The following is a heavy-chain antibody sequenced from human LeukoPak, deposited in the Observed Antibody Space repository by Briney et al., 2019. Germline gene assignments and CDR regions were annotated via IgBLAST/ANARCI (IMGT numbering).Heavy chain of an antibody. V-gene: IGHV3-20*04. D-gene: IGHD2-15*01. CDR3: ARRGTYKSCSGGSCYWGDYYYYMDV. CDR2: INWSGGST. Sequence: PGGSLRLSCTASGFTFDDYGMSWVRQVPGKGLEWVSGINWSGGSTLYADSVKGRFTIPRDNAKNSLYLQMNSLRAEDTALYYCARRGTYKSCSGGSCYWGDYYYYMDVWGKGTTVTVSS. CDR1: GFTFDDYG. J-gene: IGHJ6*03.